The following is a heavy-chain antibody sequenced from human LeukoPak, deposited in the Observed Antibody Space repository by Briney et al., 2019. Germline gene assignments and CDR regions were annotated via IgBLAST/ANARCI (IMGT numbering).Heavy chain of an antibody. D-gene: IGHD6-13*01. CDR1: GFTFNIYW. V-gene: IGHV3-23*01. CDR3: AKAGGGYSSSWYHNWFDP. J-gene: IGHJ5*02. CDR2: ISGSGGST. Sequence: LPGGSLRLSCAASGFTFNIYWMSWVRQAPGKGLEWVSAISGSGGSTYYADSVKGRFTISRDNSKNTLYLQMNSLRAEDTAVYYCAKAGGGYSSSWYHNWFDPWGQGTLVTVSS.